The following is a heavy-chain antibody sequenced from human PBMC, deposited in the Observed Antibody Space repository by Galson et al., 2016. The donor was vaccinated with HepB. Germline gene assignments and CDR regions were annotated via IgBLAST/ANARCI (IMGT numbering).Heavy chain of an antibody. Sequence: PALVKPTQTLMLTCTLSGVSLSSSGVAVGWIRQPPGKALEWLGLLYWADEKRYRPSLNSRLTIARDITENQVVPTITNMDAVDTATYYCAHTLAVPALLNGYYHYYGMDVWGQGTTVTVSS. D-gene: IGHD6-19*01. V-gene: IGHV2-5*02. CDR2: LYWADEK. J-gene: IGHJ6*02. CDR1: GVSLSSSGVA. CDR3: AHTLAVPALLNGYYHYYGMDV.